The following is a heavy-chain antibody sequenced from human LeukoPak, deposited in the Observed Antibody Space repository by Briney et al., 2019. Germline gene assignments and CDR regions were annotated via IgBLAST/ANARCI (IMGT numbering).Heavy chain of an antibody. CDR3: VALIRGLGY. J-gene: IGHJ4*02. CDR2: SRNRAHSYTT. V-gene: IGHV3-72*01. CDR1: GFTFSDHY. D-gene: IGHD3-10*01. Sequence: PGGSLRLSCSVSGFTFSDHYMDWVRQAPGKGLDWVGRSRNRAHSYTTEYAASVKGRFTVSRADSENLLFLQMNSLETDDTAVYYCVALIRGLGYWGQGTLVTVSS.